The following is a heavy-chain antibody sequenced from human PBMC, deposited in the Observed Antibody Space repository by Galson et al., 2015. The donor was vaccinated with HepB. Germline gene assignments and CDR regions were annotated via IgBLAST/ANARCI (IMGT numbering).Heavy chain of an antibody. CDR2: ISSSSSYI. Sequence: SLRLSCAASGFTFSSYSMNWVRQAPGKGLEWVSSISSSSSYIYYADSVKGRFTISRDNAKNSLYLQMNSLRAEDTAVYYCARVPGSPWYFDYWGQGTLVTVSS. J-gene: IGHJ4*02. V-gene: IGHV3-21*01. CDR3: ARVPGSPWYFDY. CDR1: GFTFSSYS.